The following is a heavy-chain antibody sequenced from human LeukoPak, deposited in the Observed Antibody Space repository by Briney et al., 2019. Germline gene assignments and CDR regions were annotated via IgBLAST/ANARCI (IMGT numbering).Heavy chain of an antibody. Sequence: GGSLRLSCAASGFTFSSYAMSWVRQAPGKGLGWVSAISGSGGSTYYADSVKGRFTISRDNSKNTLYLQMNSLRAEDTAVYYCARGKRAYETDYWGQGTLVTVSS. D-gene: IGHD3-16*01. J-gene: IGHJ4*02. CDR2: ISGSGGST. CDR3: ARGKRAYETDY. CDR1: GFTFSSYA. V-gene: IGHV3-23*01.